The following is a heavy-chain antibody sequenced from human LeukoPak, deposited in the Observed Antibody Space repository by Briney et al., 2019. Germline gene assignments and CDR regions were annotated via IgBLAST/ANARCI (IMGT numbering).Heavy chain of an antibody. CDR1: GGSISSYY. CDR2: IYYSGST. CDR3: ARVLCSSTSCDLDY. Sequence: SETLSLTCTVSGGSISSYYWSWIWQPPGKGLEWIGYIYYSGSTNYNPSLKSRVTISVDTSKNQFSLKLSSVTAADTAVYYCARVLCSSTSCDLDYWGQGTLVTVSS. D-gene: IGHD2-2*01. J-gene: IGHJ4*02. V-gene: IGHV4-59*01.